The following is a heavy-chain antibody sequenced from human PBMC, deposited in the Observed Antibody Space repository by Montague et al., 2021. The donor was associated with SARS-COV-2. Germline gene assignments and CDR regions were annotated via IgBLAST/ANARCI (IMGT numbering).Heavy chain of an antibody. D-gene: IGHD2-8*01. Sequence: SETLSLTCTVSGGSISGYYWSWTRQSPGKGLEWIGYIYYSGSTKXXPFLESRVTVSVDRSKNQVSLKLSSVTPADTAVYYCARLLRSCSNGVCRTYYYYAMDVWGQGTTVTVSS. CDR1: GGSISGYY. V-gene: IGHV4-59*01. CDR3: ARLLRSCSNGVCRTYYYYAMDV. CDR2: IYYSGST. J-gene: IGHJ6*02.